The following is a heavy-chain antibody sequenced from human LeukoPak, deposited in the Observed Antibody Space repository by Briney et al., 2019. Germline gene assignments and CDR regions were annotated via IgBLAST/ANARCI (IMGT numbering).Heavy chain of an antibody. CDR3: AKDMKISSGYYLDAFEI. J-gene: IGHJ3*02. CDR1: GFTFDDYA. CDR2: ISWTSGSI. D-gene: IGHD3-22*01. V-gene: IGHV3-9*01. Sequence: GGSLRLSCAASGFTFDDYAMHWVRQAPGKGLEWVSGISWTSGSIGYADSVQCRFTISRDNAKNSLYLQMSSLRAEDTALYYCAKDMKISSGYYLDAFEIWGHGTMGTVSS.